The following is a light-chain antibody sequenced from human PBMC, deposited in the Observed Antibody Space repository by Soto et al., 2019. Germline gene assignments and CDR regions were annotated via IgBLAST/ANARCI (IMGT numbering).Light chain of an antibody. J-gene: IGLJ2*01. V-gene: IGLV2-14*01. CDR2: DVS. Sequence: QSALTQPASVSGSPGQSVTISCTGTNSDIGSYNYVSWYQQLPGKAPKLLIFDVSNRPSGVSNRFSGSKSANTASLTISGLQTEDEADYYCNSYTSTSTVIFGGGTKLTVL. CDR3: NSYTSTSTVI. CDR1: NSDIGSYNY.